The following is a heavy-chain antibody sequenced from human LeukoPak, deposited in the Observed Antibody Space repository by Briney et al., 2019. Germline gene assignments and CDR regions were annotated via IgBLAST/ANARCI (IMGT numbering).Heavy chain of an antibody. D-gene: IGHD6-13*01. J-gene: IGHJ4*02. CDR1: GYTFTGYY. Sequence: GESLKISCKASGYTFTGYYMHWVRQAPGQGLEWMGWINPNSGGTNYAQKFQGRVTMTRDTSISTAYMELSRLRSDDTAVYYCARNLVRSGTQTTGLKWLAAAPQGYWGQGTLVTVSS. CDR3: ARNLVRSGTQTTGLKWLAAAPQGY. V-gene: IGHV1-2*02. CDR2: INPNSGGT.